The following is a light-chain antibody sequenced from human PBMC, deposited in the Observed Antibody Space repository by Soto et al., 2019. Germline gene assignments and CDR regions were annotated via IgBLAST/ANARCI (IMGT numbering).Light chain of an antibody. CDR3: SSYGGSSSFVL. CDR1: SSDVGGYNY. V-gene: IGLV2-14*03. CDR2: DVT. J-gene: IGLJ2*01. Sequence: QSALTQPASVSGSPGQSITISCTGISSDVGGYNYVSWYQQHPGKAPKLMIYDVTNRPSGGSNRFSGSKSGSTASLTISGLQTEHEADYYCSSYGGSSSFVLFGGGTKLTVL.